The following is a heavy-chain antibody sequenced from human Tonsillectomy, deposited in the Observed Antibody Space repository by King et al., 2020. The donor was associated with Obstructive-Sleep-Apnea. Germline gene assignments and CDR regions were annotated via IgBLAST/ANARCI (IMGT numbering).Heavy chain of an antibody. CDR1: GGSISSSNW. Sequence: QLQESGPGLVKPSGTLSLTCAVSGGSISSSNWWSWVRQPPGKGLEWIGEIYHSGSTNHNPSLKSRVTISVDKSKNQFSLKLSSVTAAATAVYYCARVLAEQQLASFDYWGQGTLVTVSS. D-gene: IGHD6-13*01. CDR2: IYHSGST. CDR3: ARVLAEQQLASFDY. J-gene: IGHJ4*02. V-gene: IGHV4-4*02.